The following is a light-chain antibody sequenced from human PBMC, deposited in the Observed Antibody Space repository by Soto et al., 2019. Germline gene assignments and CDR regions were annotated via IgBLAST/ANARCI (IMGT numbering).Light chain of an antibody. CDR3: SSYTRSAPFYV. CDR2: DVN. Sequence: QSVLTQPASVSGSPGQSMTISCTGASTDVDGYDYVSWYQQHPGQAPKLMIYDVNNRPSGVSYRFSGSKSGDTASLTISGLQAEDDADYYCSSYTRSAPFYVFGTGTKVTVL. J-gene: IGLJ1*01. V-gene: IGLV2-14*03. CDR1: STDVDGYDY.